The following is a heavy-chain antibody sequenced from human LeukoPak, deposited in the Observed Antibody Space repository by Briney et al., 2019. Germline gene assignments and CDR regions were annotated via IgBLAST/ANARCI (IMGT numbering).Heavy chain of an antibody. Sequence: PSETLSLTCTVSGGSISSYYWSWIRQPAGKGLEWIGRIYTSGSTNYNPSLKSRVTISVDTSKNQFSLKLSSVTAADTAVYYCAREDKGIAAAGNWFDPWGQGTLVTVSS. CDR2: IYTSGST. CDR3: AREDKGIAAAGNWFDP. D-gene: IGHD6-13*01. J-gene: IGHJ5*02. CDR1: GGSISSYY. V-gene: IGHV4-4*07.